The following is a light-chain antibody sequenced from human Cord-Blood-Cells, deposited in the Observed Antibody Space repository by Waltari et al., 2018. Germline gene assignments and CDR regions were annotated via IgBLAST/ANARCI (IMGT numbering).Light chain of an antibody. CDR1: QSISGW. CDR2: DAS. J-gene: IGKJ4*01. Sequence: DIQMTQSPSTLSASVGDRVTITCRASQSISGWLAWYQQKPGKAPKLLIYDASSLESGVPSRFRGSGSGTEFTLPISSLQPDDFATYYCQQRAFGGGTKVEIK. V-gene: IGKV1-5*01. CDR3: QQRA.